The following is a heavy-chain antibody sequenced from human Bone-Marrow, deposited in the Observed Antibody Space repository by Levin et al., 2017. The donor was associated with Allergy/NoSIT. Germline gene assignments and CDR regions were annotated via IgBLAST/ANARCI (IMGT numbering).Heavy chain of an antibody. V-gene: IGHV3-30*18. CDR1: GFTFSGYG. CDR2: ISNDGSTK. D-gene: IGHD2-21*01. Sequence: PGGSLRLSCVASGFTFSGYGMHWVRQAPGKGLEWVAVISNDGSTKYYADSVKGRFTISRDNSKNTLYLQMNSLRPEDTAVYYCAKVDFSTQSISGASDYWGQGTLVTVSS. CDR3: AKVDFSTQSISGASDY. J-gene: IGHJ4*02.